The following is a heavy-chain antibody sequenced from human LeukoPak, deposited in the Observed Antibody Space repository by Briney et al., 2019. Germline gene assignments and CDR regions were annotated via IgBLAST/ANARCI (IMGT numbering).Heavy chain of an antibody. CDR1: GFTFSSYA. CDR3: AKAPPNIVVVPAAIDY. J-gene: IGHJ4*02. D-gene: IGHD2-2*01. CDR2: ISGSGGST. Sequence: PGGSLGLSCSASGFTFSSYAMSWVRQAPGKGLEWVSAISGSGGSTYYADSVKGRFTISRDNSKNTLYLQMNSLRAEDTAVYYCAKAPPNIVVVPAAIDYWGQGTLVTVSS. V-gene: IGHV3-23*01.